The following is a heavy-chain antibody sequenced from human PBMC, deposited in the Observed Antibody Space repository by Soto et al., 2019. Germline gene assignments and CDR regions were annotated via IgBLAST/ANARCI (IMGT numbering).Heavy chain of an antibody. J-gene: IGHJ4*02. CDR1: GFTFSDYY. CDR3: ARVSAPGYSSSWSLGDYFDY. CDR2: ISSSGSTI. D-gene: IGHD6-13*01. Sequence: GGSLKLSCAASGFTFSDYYMSWIRQAPGKGLEWVSYISSSGSTIYYADSVKGRFTISRDNAKNSLYLQMNSLRAEDTAVYYCARVSAPGYSSSWSLGDYFDYWGQGTLVTVSS. V-gene: IGHV3-11*01.